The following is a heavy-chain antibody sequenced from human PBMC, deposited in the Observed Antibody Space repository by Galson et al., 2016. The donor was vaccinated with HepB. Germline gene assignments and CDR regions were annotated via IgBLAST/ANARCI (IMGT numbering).Heavy chain of an antibody. V-gene: IGHV1-69*06. CDR1: GGIFSNFA. CDR2: IIPVFRTA. CDR3: ASGIARIVATSAFLI. D-gene: IGHD5-12*01. Sequence: SVKVSCKASGGIFSNFAISWVRQAPGQGLEWMGGIIPVFRTANYAQKFQGRVTITADKSTSTAFMALNSLRSEDTAVYYCASGIARIVATSAFLIWGQGTMVTVSS. J-gene: IGHJ3*02.